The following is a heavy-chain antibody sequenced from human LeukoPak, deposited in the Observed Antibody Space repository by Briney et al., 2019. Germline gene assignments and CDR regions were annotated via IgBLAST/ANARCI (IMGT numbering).Heavy chain of an antibody. CDR2: ISGSGGST. CDR3: AKSLWFGELPWFDP. J-gene: IGHJ5*02. D-gene: IGHD3-10*01. Sequence: GGSLRLSCAASGFTVSSNYMSWVRQAPGKGLEWVSAISGSGGSTYYADSVKGRFTISRDNSKNTLYLQMNSLRAEDTAVYYCAKSLWFGELPWFDPWGQGTLVTVSS. CDR1: GFTVSSNY. V-gene: IGHV3-23*01.